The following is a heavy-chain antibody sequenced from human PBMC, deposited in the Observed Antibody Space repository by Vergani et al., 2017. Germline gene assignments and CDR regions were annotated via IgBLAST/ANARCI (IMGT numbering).Heavy chain of an antibody. V-gene: IGHV1-69*13. CDR2: IIPIFGTA. Sequence: QVQLVQSGAEVKKPGSSVKVSCKASGGTFSSYAISWVRQAPGQGLEWMGRIIPIFGTANYAQKFQGRVTITADESTSTAYMGLSSLRSEDTAVYYCASQTYYYDSVWFDPWGQGTLVTVSS. CDR3: ASQTYYYDSVWFDP. J-gene: IGHJ5*02. CDR1: GGTFSSYA. D-gene: IGHD3-22*01.